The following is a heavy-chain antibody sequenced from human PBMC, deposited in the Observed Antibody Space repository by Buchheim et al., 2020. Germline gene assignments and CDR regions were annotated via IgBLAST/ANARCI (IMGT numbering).Heavy chain of an antibody. D-gene: IGHD3-16*02. Sequence: QVQLVESGGGVVQPGKSLRLSCAASGFTFSSYGMHWIRQAPGKGLEWVAVISYDGSSKYYVGSVKGRFTISRDNSKNTLYLQMNGLRAEDTAVYYCARDRDDYLWGSYRSLGYWGQGTL. CDR2: ISYDGSSK. CDR3: ARDRDDYLWGSYRSLGY. V-gene: IGHV3-33*01. J-gene: IGHJ4*02. CDR1: GFTFSSYG.